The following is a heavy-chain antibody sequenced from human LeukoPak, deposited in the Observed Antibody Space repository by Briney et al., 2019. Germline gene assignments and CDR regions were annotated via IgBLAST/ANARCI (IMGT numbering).Heavy chain of an antibody. CDR3: ARDGSWGWAQYDH. Sequence: GRSLRLSCAVSGFSFSSYAMGWVRQAPGQGLEFVAGITYNGDDRNYADSVKGRLTISRDNSKSTLDLQMNSLRAEDTALYYCARDGSWGWAQYDHWGQGILVTVSS. CDR2: ITYNGDDR. D-gene: IGHD5-24*01. V-gene: IGHV3-23*01. J-gene: IGHJ4*02. CDR1: GFSFSSYA.